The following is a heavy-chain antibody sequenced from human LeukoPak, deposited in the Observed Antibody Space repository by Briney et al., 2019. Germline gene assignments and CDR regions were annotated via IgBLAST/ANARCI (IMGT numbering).Heavy chain of an antibody. D-gene: IGHD3-16*02. V-gene: IGHV3-21*01. Sequence: PGGSLRLSCAASGFTFGSYSMNWVRQAPGKGLEWASSISSSSSYIYYADSVKGRFTISRDNAKNSLYLQMNSLRAEDTAVYYCARGGGMITFGGVIVPTYFDYWGQGTLVTVSS. CDR2: ISSSSSYI. CDR3: ARGGGMITFGGVIVPTYFDY. J-gene: IGHJ4*02. CDR1: GFTFGSYS.